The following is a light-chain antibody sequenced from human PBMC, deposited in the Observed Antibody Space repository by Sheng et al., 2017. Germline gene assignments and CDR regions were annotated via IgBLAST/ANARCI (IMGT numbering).Light chain of an antibody. V-gene: IGKV3-20*01. CDR1: QSVYNK. Sequence: EIVLTQSPATLSLSPGERATLSCRASQSVYNKLAWYQQKPGQAPRLLIYAASTRATGIPDRFSGSGSGTDFSLTISRLEPDDFAVYYCQQYGSSPGTFGQGTRLEIK. CDR3: QQYGSSPGT. J-gene: IGKJ5*01. CDR2: AAS.